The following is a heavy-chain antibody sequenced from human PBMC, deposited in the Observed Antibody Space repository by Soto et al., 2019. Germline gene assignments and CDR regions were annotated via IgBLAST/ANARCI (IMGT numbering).Heavy chain of an antibody. J-gene: IGHJ4*02. V-gene: IGHV3-23*01. Sequence: PGGSLRLSCAASGFTFDDYAVSWVRQGPGKGLEWVSAISGSGGSTYYADSVKGRFTISRDNSKNTLYLQMNSLRAEDTAVYYCAKALAYCSSTSCRYFDYWGQGTLVTVSS. CDR2: ISGSGGST. CDR3: AKALAYCSSTSCRYFDY. D-gene: IGHD2-2*01. CDR1: GFTFDDYA.